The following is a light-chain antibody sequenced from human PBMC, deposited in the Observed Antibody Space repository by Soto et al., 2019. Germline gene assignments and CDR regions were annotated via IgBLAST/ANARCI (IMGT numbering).Light chain of an antibody. CDR3: AAWDDSLSGPV. Sequence: QSVLTQPPSASGTPGQRVTMSCSGSRANIGSNHVYWYQQFPGTAPKLLIYRNNERPSGVPDRFSGSKSGTSASLAISGLRSDDEADYYCAAWDDSLSGPVFGGGTKVTVL. CDR1: RANIGSNH. J-gene: IGLJ2*01. V-gene: IGLV1-47*01. CDR2: RNN.